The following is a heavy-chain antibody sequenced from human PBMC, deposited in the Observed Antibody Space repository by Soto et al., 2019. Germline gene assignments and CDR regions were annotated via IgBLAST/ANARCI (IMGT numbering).Heavy chain of an antibody. CDR2: ISAYNGNT. CDR1: GYTFTSYG. Sequence: VASVKVSCKASGYTFTSYGISWVRQAPGQGLEWMGWISAYNGNTNYAQKLQGRVTMTTDTSTSTAYMELRSLRSDDTAVYYCARVVVDTAMVIFDYWGQGTLVTVSS. V-gene: IGHV1-18*01. J-gene: IGHJ4*02. D-gene: IGHD5-18*01. CDR3: ARVVVDTAMVIFDY.